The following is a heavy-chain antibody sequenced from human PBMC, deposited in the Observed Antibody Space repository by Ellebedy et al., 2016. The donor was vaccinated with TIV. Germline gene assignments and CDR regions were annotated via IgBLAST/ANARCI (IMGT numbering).Heavy chain of an antibody. Sequence: SETLSLTCTVSGGSISSCYWSWIRQPPGKGLEWIGYIYYSGSTNYNPSLKSRVTISVDTSKNQFSLKLSSVTAADTAVYYCARVLGRDGYNYGSWYFDLWGRGTLVTVSS. V-gene: IGHV4-59*01. D-gene: IGHD5-24*01. J-gene: IGHJ2*01. CDR2: IYYSGST. CDR1: GGSISSCY. CDR3: ARVLGRDGYNYGSWYFDL.